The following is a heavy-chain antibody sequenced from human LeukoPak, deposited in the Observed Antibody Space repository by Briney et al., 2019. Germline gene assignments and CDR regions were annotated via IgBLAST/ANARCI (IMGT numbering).Heavy chain of an antibody. V-gene: IGHV3-33*06. J-gene: IGHJ4*02. CDR2: IWYDGSNK. Sequence: VRALRLSCAASGFTFSSYGAHWVRQAPGKGLGWVAVIWYDGSNKYYADSVKGRFTLSRDNYKNTLYLQMKSLRAEAKAVYYCAKEPVSKSMRYYFDYWGQGNLVTVSS. CDR1: GFTFSSYG. D-gene: IGHD1-14*01. CDR3: AKEPVSKSMRYYFDY.